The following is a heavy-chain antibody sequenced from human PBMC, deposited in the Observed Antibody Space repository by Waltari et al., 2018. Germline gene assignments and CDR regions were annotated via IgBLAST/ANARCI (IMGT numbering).Heavy chain of an antibody. Sequence: QVQLVQSGAEVKKPGASVKVSCKASGYTFTGYYMHWVRQAPGQGPEWMGRIIPNSGGTSYAQKFQGRVTMTRDTSITTAYMELRSLTSDDTAVYYCARGNWGYFFDYWGQGTLVTVSS. CDR2: IIPNSGGT. D-gene: IGHD7-27*01. CDR1: GYTFTGYY. V-gene: IGHV1-2*06. CDR3: ARGNWGYFFDY. J-gene: IGHJ4*02.